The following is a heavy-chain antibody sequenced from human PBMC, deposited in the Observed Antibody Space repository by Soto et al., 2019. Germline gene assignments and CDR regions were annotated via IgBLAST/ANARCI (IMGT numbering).Heavy chain of an antibody. CDR2: ISYDGSSD. V-gene: IGHV3-30*18. Sequence: QVQLVESGGGVVQPGRSLRLSCAASGFTFSSFGMHWVRQAPGKGLEWVALISYDGSSDYYVDSVKGRFTISRDKSKNTLYLQMNSLRTEDTAVYYCAKDRGWSSADLEYWGQGTLVTVSS. CDR1: GFTFSSFG. D-gene: IGHD6-19*01. J-gene: IGHJ4*02. CDR3: AKDRGWSSADLEY.